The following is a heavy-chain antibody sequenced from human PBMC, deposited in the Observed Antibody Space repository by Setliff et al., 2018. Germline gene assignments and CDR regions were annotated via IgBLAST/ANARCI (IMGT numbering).Heavy chain of an antibody. J-gene: IGHJ6*03. Sequence: SETLSLTCAVYGGSFSGYYWSWIRQPPGKGLEWIGEINHSGSTNYNPSLKSRVTISVATSKNQFSLKLSSVTAADTAVYYCAREAGYYDSSGPVGVPYYYYMDVWGKGTTVTV. CDR1: GGSFSGYY. D-gene: IGHD3-22*01. V-gene: IGHV4-34*01. CDR3: AREAGYYDSSGPVGVPYYYYMDV. CDR2: INHSGST.